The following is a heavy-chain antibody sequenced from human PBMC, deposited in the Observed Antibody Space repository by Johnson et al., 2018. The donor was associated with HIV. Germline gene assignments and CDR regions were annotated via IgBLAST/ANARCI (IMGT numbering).Heavy chain of an antibody. Sequence: VQLVESGGVVVQPGGSLRLSCAASGFTFDDYAMHWVRQAPGKGLEWVSLISWDGGSTYYADSVKGRFTISRVNSKNTLYVQLNSLRAEDTAVYCAKDSYSDSQFLDAFDIWGQGTVVTVSS. D-gene: IGHD1-26*01. CDR3: AKDSYSDSQFLDAFDI. CDR1: GFTFDDYA. V-gene: IGHV3-43D*03. CDR2: ISWDGGST. J-gene: IGHJ3*02.